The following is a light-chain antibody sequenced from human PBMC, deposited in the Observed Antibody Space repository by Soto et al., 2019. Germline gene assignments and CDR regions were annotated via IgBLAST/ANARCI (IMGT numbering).Light chain of an antibody. Sequence: QPVLTQSPSASASLGASVKLTCTLSSGHSSYAIAWHQQQPEKGPRYLMKLNSDGSHSKGDGIPDRFSGSSSGAERYLTISSLQSEDEADCYRQTWGTGIFGGGTKLTVL. V-gene: IGLV4-69*01. CDR3: QTWGTGI. CDR1: SGHSSYA. CDR2: LNSDGSH. J-gene: IGLJ2*01.